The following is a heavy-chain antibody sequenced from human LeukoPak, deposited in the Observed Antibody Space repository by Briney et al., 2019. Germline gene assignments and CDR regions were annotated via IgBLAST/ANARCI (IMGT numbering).Heavy chain of an antibody. J-gene: IGHJ4*02. CDR1: GFTFSSYW. D-gene: IGHD3-16*01. Sequence: PGGSLRLSCAASGFTFSSYWMSWVRQAPGKGLEWVANMKEDGSEKYYVDSVKGRFTISRDNAKNSLYLQMNSLRAEDTAVYYCTKGGTGHSDYWGQGTLVTVSS. CDR3: TKGGTGHSDY. CDR2: MKEDGSEK. V-gene: IGHV3-7*01.